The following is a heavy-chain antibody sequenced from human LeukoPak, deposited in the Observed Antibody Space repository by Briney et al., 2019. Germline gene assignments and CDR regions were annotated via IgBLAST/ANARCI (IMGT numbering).Heavy chain of an antibody. CDR1: GGSISSSSYY. V-gene: IGHV4-39*07. Sequence: SETLSLTCTVSGGSISSSSYYWGWIRQPPGKGLKWIGSIYYSGSTYYNPSLKSRVTIDTSKNQFSLKVSSVTAADTAVYYCARGDCSSTICYSPMDVWGKGTTVTVSS. CDR3: ARGDCSSTICYSPMDV. CDR2: IYYSGST. J-gene: IGHJ6*03. D-gene: IGHD2-2*01.